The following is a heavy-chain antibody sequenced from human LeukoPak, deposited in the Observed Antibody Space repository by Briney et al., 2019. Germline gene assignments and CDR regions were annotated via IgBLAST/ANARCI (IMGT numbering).Heavy chain of an antibody. D-gene: IGHD3-10*01. J-gene: IGHJ5*02. CDR3: ARDRGSGSYSFDP. CDR2: IRSKANSYAT. V-gene: IGHV3-73*01. Sequence: GGSLRLSCAASGFTFSGSAMHWVRQASGKELEWVGRIRSKANSYATAYAASVKGRFTISRDNAKNSLYLQMNSLRAEDTAVYYCARDRGSGSYSFDPWGQGTLVTVSS. CDR1: GFTFSGSA.